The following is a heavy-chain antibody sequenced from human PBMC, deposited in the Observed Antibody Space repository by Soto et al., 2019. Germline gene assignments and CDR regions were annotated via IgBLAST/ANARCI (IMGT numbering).Heavy chain of an antibody. D-gene: IGHD4-17*01. CDR1: GFNFRTYG. J-gene: IGHJ1*01. Sequence: QVQLVESGGGVVQPGRSLRLSCAASGFNFRTYGIHWVRQAPGKGLEWVALISQDGSHSYYAHSVKGRFTTSRYNSQNKEFLQVNSLRADDTAVYFCARGTDYAALGNAEYFRPCGQGTLVTVSS. V-gene: IGHV3-30*03. CDR3: ARGTDYAALGNAEYFRP. CDR2: ISQDGSHS.